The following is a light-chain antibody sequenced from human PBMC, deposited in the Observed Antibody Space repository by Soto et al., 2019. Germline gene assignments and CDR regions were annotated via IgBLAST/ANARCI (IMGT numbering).Light chain of an antibody. CDR3: QQYNRYSYT. V-gene: IGKV1-5*01. CDR2: DAY. J-gene: IGKJ2*01. CDR1: QSISSW. Sequence: IRMTQSPSTLSAYVGDRVTITGRARQSISSWLAWYQQNPGKAPKLLIYDAYSLESGVPSRFSGSGSGTEFTLTISSLQPDDFATYYCQQYNRYSYTFGQGTKLEIK.